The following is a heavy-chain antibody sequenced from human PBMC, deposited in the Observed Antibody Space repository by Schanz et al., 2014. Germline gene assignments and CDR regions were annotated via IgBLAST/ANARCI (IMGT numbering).Heavy chain of an antibody. CDR1: SASVSSDNW. V-gene: IGHV4-4*02. CDR2: IHHSGTT. Sequence: QVQLEESGAGLVKPSGTLSLTCAVSSASVSSDNWWNWVRQPPGKGLEWIGNIHHSGTTYYNPSLKRRVTNTAKRSKNQLSLNVSFVTAADTAVYYCARLGVGDKAYYYYGTDVWGQGTTVLVSS. J-gene: IGHJ6*02. D-gene: IGHD1-26*01. CDR3: ARLGVGDKAYYYYGTDV.